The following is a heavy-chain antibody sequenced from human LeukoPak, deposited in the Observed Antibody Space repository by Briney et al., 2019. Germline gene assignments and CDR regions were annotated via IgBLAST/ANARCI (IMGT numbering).Heavy chain of an antibody. D-gene: IGHD3-22*01. V-gene: IGHV3-23*01. J-gene: IGHJ6*02. CDR1: GFTFSSYA. CDR2: ISGSGGST. CDR3: AKDRVRFLDYYDSSGYGMDV. Sequence: PGGSLRLSCAASGFTFSSYAMSWVRQAPGKGLEWVSAISGSGGSTYYADSAKGRFTISRDNSKNTLYLQMNSLRAEDTAVYYCAKDRVRFLDYYDSSGYGMDVWGQGTTVTVSS.